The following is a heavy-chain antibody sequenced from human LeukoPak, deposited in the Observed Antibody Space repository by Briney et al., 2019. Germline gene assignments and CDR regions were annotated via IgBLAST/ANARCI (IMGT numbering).Heavy chain of an antibody. CDR2: IIASSGST. D-gene: IGHD5-12*01. Sequence: GGSLRLSCAASGFSISNSAMSWVRQAPGKGLEWVSLIIASSGSTFYADSVKGRFTISRDNPKNTLFLQMNSLRAEDTAVYYCAKGAYDYIEMGYFDYWGQGTLVTVSS. CDR1: GFSISNSA. J-gene: IGHJ4*02. CDR3: AKGAYDYIEMGYFDY. V-gene: IGHV3-23*01.